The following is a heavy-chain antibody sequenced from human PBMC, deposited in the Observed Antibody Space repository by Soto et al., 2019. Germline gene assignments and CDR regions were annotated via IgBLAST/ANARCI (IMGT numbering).Heavy chain of an antibody. D-gene: IGHD3-10*01. CDR3: AAYYYGSGSYYTNWFDP. V-gene: IGHV4-61*01. J-gene: IGHJ5*02. CDR2: IYYSGST. CDR1: GGSVSSGSYY. Sequence: SETLSLTCTVSGGSVSSGSYYWSWLRQPPGKGLEWIGYIYYSGSTNYNPSLKSRVTISVDTSKNQFSLKLSSVTAADTAAYYCAAYYYGSGSYYTNWFDPWGQGTLVTVSS.